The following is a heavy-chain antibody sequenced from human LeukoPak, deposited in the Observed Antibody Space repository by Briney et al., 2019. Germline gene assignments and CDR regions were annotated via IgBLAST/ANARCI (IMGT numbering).Heavy chain of an antibody. Sequence: GGSLRLSCAASGFTFSSYAMSWVRQAPGKGLEWVSAISGSGGSTYYADSVKGRFTISRDNSKNTLYLQMNSLRAEDTAVYYCAKRYYYGSGSYYPLDYWGQEPLVTVSS. CDR1: GFTFSSYA. J-gene: IGHJ4*02. D-gene: IGHD3-10*01. CDR3: AKRYYYGSGSYYPLDY. V-gene: IGHV3-23*01. CDR2: ISGSGGST.